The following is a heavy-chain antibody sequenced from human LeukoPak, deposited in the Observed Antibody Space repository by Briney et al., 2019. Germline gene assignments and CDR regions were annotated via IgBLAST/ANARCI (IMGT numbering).Heavy chain of an antibody. CDR1: GFTVSSNY. CDR2: IYSGGRT. V-gene: IGHV3-53*01. Sequence: GGALRLSGAASGFTVSSNYMSWVRQAPENGLEGDSIIYSGGRTYYADSVKGRFTISRDNAKNSLSLQMNSVRAEDTAVYYCARDFYAPYYYDSSGPGPLWYFDLWGRGTLVTVSS. CDR3: ARDFYAPYYYDSSGPGPLWYFDL. D-gene: IGHD3-22*01. J-gene: IGHJ2*01.